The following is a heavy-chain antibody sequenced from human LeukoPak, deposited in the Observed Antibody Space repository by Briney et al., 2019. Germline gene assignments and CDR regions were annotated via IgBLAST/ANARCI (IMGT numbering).Heavy chain of an antibody. CDR3: AKDPPGVVGYYFDY. D-gene: IGHD3-22*01. CDR1: GFTFSSYG. J-gene: IGHJ4*02. CDR2: IRYDGSNK. V-gene: IGHV3-30*02. Sequence: GGSLRLSCAASGFTFSSYGMHWVRQAPGKGLEWVAFIRYDGSNKYYADSVKGRFTISRDNSKNTLYLQMNSLRAEDTAVYYCAKDPPGVVGYYFDYWGQGTLVTVSS.